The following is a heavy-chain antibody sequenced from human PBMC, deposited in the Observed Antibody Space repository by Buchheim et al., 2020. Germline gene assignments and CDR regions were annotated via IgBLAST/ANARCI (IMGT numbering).Heavy chain of an antibody. CDR1: GFTFSGFY. CDR2: INPSSGAT. Sequence: QVHLVQSGAEVKKPGASVKVSCETSGFTFSGFYMHWVRQAPGQGLEWMGWINPSSGATNCAQKFQDRVTMTRGTSLDTAYMELTRLRSDDTAVYYCAKRFYDYSGYDLWAFDIFGQGT. CDR3: AKRFYDYSGYDLWAFDI. D-gene: IGHD3-22*01. V-gene: IGHV1-2*02. J-gene: IGHJ3*02.